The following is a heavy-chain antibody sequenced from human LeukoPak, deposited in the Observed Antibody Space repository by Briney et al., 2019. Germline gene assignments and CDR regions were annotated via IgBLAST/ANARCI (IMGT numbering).Heavy chain of an antibody. CDR1: GFTFSNYE. CDR3: ARSLSSGYYVY. J-gene: IGHJ4*02. CDR2: IKSSGNTR. D-gene: IGHD3-22*01. Sequence: PGGSLRLSCAASGFTFSNYEMNWVRQAPGKGLEWVSYIKSSGNTRYYADSVKGRFTISRDNAKNSLYLQMNSLRAEDTAVYYCARSLSSGYYVYWGQGTLVTVSS. V-gene: IGHV3-48*03.